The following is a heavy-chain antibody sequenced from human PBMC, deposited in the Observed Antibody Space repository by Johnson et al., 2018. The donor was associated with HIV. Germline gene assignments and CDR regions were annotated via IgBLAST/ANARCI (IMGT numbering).Heavy chain of an antibody. J-gene: IGHJ3*01. D-gene: IGHD1-7*01. CDR1: GFTFSNAW. Sequence: VQLVESGGGLVKPGGSLRRSCAASGFTFSNAWMSWVRQAPGKGLEWVGRIKSKTDGGTTDYAAPVKGRFTISRDDSKNTLYLQMNILKTDDTAVYYRTTRQLDLRSPYAVFDVWGQGTMVTVSS. CDR2: IKSKTDGGTT. CDR3: TTRQLDLRSPYAVFDV. V-gene: IGHV3-15*01.